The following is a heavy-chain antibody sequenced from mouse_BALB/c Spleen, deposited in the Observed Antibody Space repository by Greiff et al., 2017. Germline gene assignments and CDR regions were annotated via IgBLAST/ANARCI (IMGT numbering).Heavy chain of an antibody. Sequence: VQLQQSGGDLVKPGGSLKLSCAASGFTFSSYGMFWVRQTPDKRLEWVATISSGGSYTYYPDSVKGRFTISRDNAKNTLYLQMSSLKSEDTAMYYCARRALPYYFDYWGQGTTLTVSS. CDR3: ARRALPYYFDY. CDR1: GFTFSSYG. CDR2: ISSGGSYT. J-gene: IGHJ2*01. V-gene: IGHV5-6*01.